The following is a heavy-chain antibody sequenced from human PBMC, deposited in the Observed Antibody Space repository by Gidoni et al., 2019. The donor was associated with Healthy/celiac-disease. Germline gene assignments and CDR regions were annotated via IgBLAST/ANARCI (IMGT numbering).Heavy chain of an antibody. CDR1: GFSLSNARMG. J-gene: IGHJ4*02. CDR2: IFSNDEK. CDR3: ARIQVYCSGGSCYIPFDY. D-gene: IGHD2-15*01. Sequence: QVTLKESGPVLVKPTETLTLTCTVSGFSLSNARMGVSWIRQPPGKALEWLAHIFSNDEKSYSTSLKSRLTISKDTSKSQVVLTMTNMDPVDTATYYCARIQVYCSGGSCYIPFDYWGQGTLVTVSS. V-gene: IGHV2-26*01.